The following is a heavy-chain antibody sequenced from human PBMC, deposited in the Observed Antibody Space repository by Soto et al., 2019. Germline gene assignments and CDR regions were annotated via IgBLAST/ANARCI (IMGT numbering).Heavy chain of an antibody. CDR3: ASPTIAFYNGFDP. CDR2: IYYSGST. V-gene: IGHV4-39*01. J-gene: IGHJ5*02. CDR1: GGSISSSSYY. Sequence: QLQLQESGPGLVRPSETLSLTCTVSGGSISSSSYYWGWIRQPPGKGLEWIGSIYYSGSTYYNPSLKRRVTLSVDTSKNQFSLKLSSVTAADTAVYYCASPTIAFYNGFDPWGQGTLVTVSS. D-gene: IGHD3-3*02.